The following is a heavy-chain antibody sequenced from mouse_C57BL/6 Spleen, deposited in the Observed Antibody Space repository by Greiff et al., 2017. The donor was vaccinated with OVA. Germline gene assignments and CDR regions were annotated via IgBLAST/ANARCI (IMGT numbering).Heavy chain of an antibody. V-gene: IGHV7-3*01. Sequence: EVKLEESGGGLVQPGGSLSLSCAASGFTFTDYYMSWVRQPPGKALEWLGFIRNKANGYTTEYSASVKGRFTISRDNSQSILYLQMNALRAEDSATYYCARYRLYYFDYWGQGTTLTVSS. J-gene: IGHJ2*01. CDR1: GFTFTDYY. CDR3: ARYRLYYFDY. CDR2: IRNKANGYTT.